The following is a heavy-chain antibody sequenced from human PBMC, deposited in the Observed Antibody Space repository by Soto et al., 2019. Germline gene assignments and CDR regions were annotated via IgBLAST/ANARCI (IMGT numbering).Heavy chain of an antibody. CDR1: GFTFADYA. CDR3: ARGDHADCSSYSCPFDT. J-gene: IGHJ5*02. CDR2: IRSKIYGELK. V-gene: IGHV3-49*03. D-gene: IGHD2-15*01. Sequence: GGSLRLSCSTSGFTFADYAMSWFHQSPGKGLQWVAFIRSKIYGELKDYAASVRGRFSISRDDSRGVAYLQMSSLQTEDTAMYYCARGDHADCSSYSCPFDTWGQGILVTVSS.